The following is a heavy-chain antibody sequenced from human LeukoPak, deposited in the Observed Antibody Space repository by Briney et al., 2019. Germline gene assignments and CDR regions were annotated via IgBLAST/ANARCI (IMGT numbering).Heavy chain of an antibody. CDR1: GGSFSGYY. V-gene: IGHV4-59*01. D-gene: IGHD2-15*01. CDR3: ASLYCSGGSCYGDGLR. Sequence: PSETLSLTCAVYGGSFSGYYWSWIRQPPGKGLEWIGYIYYSGSTNYNPSLKSRVTISVDTSKNQFSLKLSSVTAADTAVYYCASLYCSGGSCYGDGLRWGQGTLVTVSS. J-gene: IGHJ4*02. CDR2: IYYSGST.